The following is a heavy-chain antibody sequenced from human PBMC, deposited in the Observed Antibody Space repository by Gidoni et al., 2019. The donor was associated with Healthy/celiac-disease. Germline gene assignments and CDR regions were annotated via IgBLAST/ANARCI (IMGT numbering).Heavy chain of an antibody. D-gene: IGHD4-17*01. CDR2: IWYDGSNK. CDR1: GFPFSSYG. CDR3: ARDFRDYGVHTGEPDY. V-gene: IGHV3-33*01. Sequence: QVQLVESGGGVVQPGRSLRLSCAASGFPFSSYGMHWVRQAPGKGLEWVAVIWYDGSNKYYADSVKGRFTISRDNSKNTLYLQMNSLRAEDTAVYYCARDFRDYGVHTGEPDYWGQGTLVTVSS. J-gene: IGHJ4*02.